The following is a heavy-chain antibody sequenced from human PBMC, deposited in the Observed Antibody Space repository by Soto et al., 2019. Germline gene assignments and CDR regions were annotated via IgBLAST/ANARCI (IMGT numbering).Heavy chain of an antibody. CDR2: INHSGTT. D-gene: IGHD1-26*01. Sequence: QVQLQQWGAGLLKPSETLSLTCAVYGGSFSGYYWSWIRQPPGKGREWIGEINHSGTTNYSPSLKSRVTLSVDTSKNQVSLKLSSVAAADTAVYYCARGGGGRYSVHWFDPWGQGTLATVSS. J-gene: IGHJ5*02. CDR3: ARGGGGRYSVHWFDP. CDR1: GGSFSGYY. V-gene: IGHV4-34*01.